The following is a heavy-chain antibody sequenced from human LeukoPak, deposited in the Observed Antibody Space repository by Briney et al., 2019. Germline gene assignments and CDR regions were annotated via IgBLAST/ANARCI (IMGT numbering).Heavy chain of an antibody. V-gene: IGHV1-2*02. CDR2: INPNSGGT. Sequence: GASVKVSCKASGYTFTGYYMHWVRQAPGQGLEWMGWINPNSGGTNYAQKFQGRVTMTRDTSISTAYMELSRLRSDGTAVYYCARWGVGDSSSSNFDYWGQGTLVTVSS. CDR1: GYTFTGYY. J-gene: IGHJ4*02. D-gene: IGHD6-6*01. CDR3: ARWGVGDSSSSNFDY.